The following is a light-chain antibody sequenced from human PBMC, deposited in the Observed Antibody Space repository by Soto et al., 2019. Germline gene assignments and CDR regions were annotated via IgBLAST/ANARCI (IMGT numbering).Light chain of an antibody. CDR3: QQSYSTLPWT. Sequence: DIQMTQSPSSLSASVGDRVTNTCRASQSISSYLNWYQQKPGKAPKLLIYAASSLQSGVPSRFSGSGSGTDFTLTISSLQPEDFATYYCQQSYSTLPWTFGQGTKVEIK. J-gene: IGKJ1*01. V-gene: IGKV1-39*01. CDR1: QSISSY. CDR2: AAS.